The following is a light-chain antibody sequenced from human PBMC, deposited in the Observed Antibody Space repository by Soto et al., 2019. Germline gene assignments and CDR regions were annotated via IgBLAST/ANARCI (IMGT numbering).Light chain of an antibody. CDR3: QSFDSSLPGLI. CDR2: ANT. V-gene: IGLV1-40*01. J-gene: IGLJ2*01. CDR1: NSNIGAGSG. Sequence: QSVLTQPPSVTGAPGQRVTISCTGNNSNIGAGSGVNWYQQFPDKAPKLLIYANTHRPSGVPDRFSGSTSATSASLAITGLQTQDEADYSCQSFDSSLPGLIFGGGPSSPS.